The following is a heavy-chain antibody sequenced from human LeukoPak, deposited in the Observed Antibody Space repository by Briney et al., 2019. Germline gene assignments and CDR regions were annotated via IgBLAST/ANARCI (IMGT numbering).Heavy chain of an antibody. D-gene: IGHD6-13*01. V-gene: IGHV1-18*01. CDR3: ARGGYSSSRDPYDY. CDR1: GYTFSTYG. CDR2: ISGYNGNT. J-gene: IGHJ4*02. Sequence: ASVKVSCKASGYTFSTYGIAWVRQAPGQGLEWMGWISGYNGNTNYAQKFQGRVTMTTDTTTTTVYMELSSLRSEDTAVYYCARGGYSSSRDPYDYWGQGTLVTVSS.